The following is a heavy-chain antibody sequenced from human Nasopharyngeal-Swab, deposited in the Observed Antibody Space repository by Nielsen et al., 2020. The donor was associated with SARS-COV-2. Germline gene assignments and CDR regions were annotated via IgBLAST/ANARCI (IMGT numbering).Heavy chain of an antibody. J-gene: IGHJ4*02. Sequence: SETLSLTCTVSGDSIIGDHYWSWIRQSPGKGLEWIGLIYSSESTQYNPSLKSPVTISVDTSKNQFSLKLTSVTAADTAVYYWARGSSGYYYPSFDYWGQGTLATVSS. CDR2: IYSSEST. V-gene: IGHV4-30-4*01. CDR3: ARGSSGYYYPSFDY. CDR1: GDSIIGDHY. D-gene: IGHD3-22*01.